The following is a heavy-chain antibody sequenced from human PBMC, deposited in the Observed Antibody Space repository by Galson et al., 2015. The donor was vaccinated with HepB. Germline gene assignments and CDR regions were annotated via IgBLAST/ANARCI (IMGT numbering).Heavy chain of an antibody. J-gene: IGHJ4*02. Sequence: SLRLSCAASGFTFSSYGMHWVRQAPGKGLEWVAVISYDGSNKYYADSVKGRFTISRDNSKNTLYLQMNSLRVEDTAVYYCAKDGPGYCSSTSCYSQNYFDYWGQGTLVTVSS. D-gene: IGHD2-2*02. CDR1: GFTFSSYG. CDR3: AKDGPGYCSSTSCYSQNYFDY. V-gene: IGHV3-30*18. CDR2: ISYDGSNK.